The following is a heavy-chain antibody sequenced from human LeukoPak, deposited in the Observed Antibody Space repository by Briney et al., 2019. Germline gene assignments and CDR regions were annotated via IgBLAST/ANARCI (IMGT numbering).Heavy chain of an antibody. CDR2: ISGSGGST. CDR1: GFTVSSNY. V-gene: IGHV3-23*01. J-gene: IGHJ4*02. Sequence: PGRSLRLSCAASGFTVSSNYMSWIRQAPGKGLEWVSAISGSGGSTYYADSVRGRFTISRDNSKNTLYLQMNSLRAEDTAVYYCAKMGLKQWPYNYFDYWGQGTLVTVSS. CDR3: AKMGLKQWPYNYFDY. D-gene: IGHD6-19*01.